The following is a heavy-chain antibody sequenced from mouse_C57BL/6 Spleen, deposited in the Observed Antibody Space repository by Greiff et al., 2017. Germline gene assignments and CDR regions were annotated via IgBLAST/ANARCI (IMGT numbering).Heavy chain of an antibody. V-gene: IGHV1-26*01. J-gene: IGHJ2*01. CDR3: ARLETWSFDD. Sequence: EVQLQQSGPELVKPGASVKISCKASGYTFTDYYMNWVKQSHGKSLEWIGDINPNNGGTSYNQKFKGKATLTVDKSSSTAYMELRSLTSEDSAVYYCARLETWSFDDWGQGTTLTVSS. CDR2: INPNNGGT. CDR1: GYTFTDYY.